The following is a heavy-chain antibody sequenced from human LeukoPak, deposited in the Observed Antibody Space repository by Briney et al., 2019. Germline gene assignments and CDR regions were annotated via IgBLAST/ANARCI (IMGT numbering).Heavy chain of an antibody. V-gene: IGHV3-21*01. CDR1: GFTFSSYS. D-gene: IGHD3-22*01. CDR3: ARAERYYDSSGSSSYYFDY. CDR2: ISSSSSYI. Sequence: GRSLRLSCAASGFTFSSYSMNWVSQAPGKGLEWVSSISSSSSYIYYADSVKGRFTISRDNAKNSLYLQMNSLRAEDTAVYYCARAERYYDSSGSSSYYFDYWGQGTLVTVSS. J-gene: IGHJ4*02.